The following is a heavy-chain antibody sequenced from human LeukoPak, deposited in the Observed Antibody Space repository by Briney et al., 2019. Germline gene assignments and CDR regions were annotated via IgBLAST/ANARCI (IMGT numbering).Heavy chain of an antibody. Sequence: GGSLRLSCAASGFTFSSYSMNWVRQAPGKGLEWVSSISSSSSYIYYADSVKGRFTISRDNAKNSLYLQMNSLRAEDTAVYYCAREAFGGVIVIDAFDIWGQGTMVTVSS. D-gene: IGHD3-16*02. CDR3: AREAFGGVIVIDAFDI. CDR2: ISSSSSYI. V-gene: IGHV3-21*01. CDR1: GFTFSSYS. J-gene: IGHJ3*02.